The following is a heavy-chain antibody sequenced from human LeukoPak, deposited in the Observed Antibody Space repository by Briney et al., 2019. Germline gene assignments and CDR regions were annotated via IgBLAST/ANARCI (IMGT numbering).Heavy chain of an antibody. CDR1: GGSITGYY. J-gene: IGHJ6*03. Sequence: SETLSLTCTVSGGSITGYYWSWIRQPPGKGLEWIGYVFYSGNTLYNPSLKSRVTMSVDTSKNQFSLKLSSVTAADTAVYYCAKGGSGAPSTTNYYMDVWGKGTTVTVSS. CDR2: VFYSGNT. V-gene: IGHV4-59*12. CDR3: AKGGSGAPSTTNYYMDV. D-gene: IGHD1-26*01.